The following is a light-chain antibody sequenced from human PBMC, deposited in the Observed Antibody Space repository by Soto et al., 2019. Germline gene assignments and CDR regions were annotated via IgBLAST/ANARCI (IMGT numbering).Light chain of an antibody. CDR2: GAS. J-gene: IGKJ2*01. Sequence: EIVLTQSPGTLSLSPGERATLSCRASQSVSSSYLAWYQQKPGQAPRLLIHGASSRATGIPDRFSGSGSGTDFTLTISRLEPEDFAMYYCQQYGSSPYTFGQGTKLEIK. V-gene: IGKV3-20*01. CDR1: QSVSSSY. CDR3: QQYGSSPYT.